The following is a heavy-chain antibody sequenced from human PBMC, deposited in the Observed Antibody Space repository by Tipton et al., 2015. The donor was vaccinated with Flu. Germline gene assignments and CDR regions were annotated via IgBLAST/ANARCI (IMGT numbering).Heavy chain of an antibody. Sequence: TLSLTCTVSGRSISSYYWSWIRQPPGKGLEWIGYIYYSGSTNYNPSLKSRVTISVDTSKNQFSLKLSSVTAADTAVYYCARGRRSSSWQRPRGYYFDYWGQGTLVTVSS. CDR2: IYYSGST. CDR3: ARGRRSSSWQRPRGYYFDY. CDR1: GRSISSYY. V-gene: IGHV4-59*12. D-gene: IGHD6-13*01. J-gene: IGHJ4*02.